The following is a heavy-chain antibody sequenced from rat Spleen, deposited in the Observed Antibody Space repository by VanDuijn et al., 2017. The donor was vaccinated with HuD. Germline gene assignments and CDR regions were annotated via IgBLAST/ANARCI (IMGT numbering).Heavy chain of an antibody. J-gene: IGHJ3*01. CDR3: ARLGGLRNWFAY. CDR1: GFTFSDYY. Sequence: EVQPVESGGGLVQPGRSLKLSCAASGFTFSDYYMAWVRQAPTKGLEWVASITNTGGSTYYPDSVKGRFTISRDNAKSTLYLQMDSLRSEDTATYYCARLGGLRNWFAYWGQGTLVTVSS. D-gene: IGHD4-3*01. CDR2: ITNTGGST. V-gene: IGHV5-25*01.